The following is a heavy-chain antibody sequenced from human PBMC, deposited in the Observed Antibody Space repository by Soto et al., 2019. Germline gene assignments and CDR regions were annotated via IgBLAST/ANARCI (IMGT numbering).Heavy chain of an antibody. V-gene: IGHV3-53*04. CDR3: ARDGCSGGSCLANFCGPHRKAYGMDV. D-gene: IGHD2-15*01. CDR2: IYSGGST. J-gene: IGHJ6*02. Sequence: GGSLRLSCAASGFTVSSNYMSWVRQAPGKGLEWVSVIYSGGSTYYADSVKGRFTISRHNSKNTLYLQMNSLRAEDTAVYYCARDGCSGGSCLANFCGPHRKAYGMDVWGQGTTVTVSS. CDR1: GFTVSSNY.